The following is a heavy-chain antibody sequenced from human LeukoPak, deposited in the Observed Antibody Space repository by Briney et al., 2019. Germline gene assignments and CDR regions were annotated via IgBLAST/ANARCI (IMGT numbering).Heavy chain of an antibody. D-gene: IGHD3-16*01. CDR3: GRAGFGTAYNRFYYYMDV. CDR2: IFHSGIA. CDR1: NYPITSDYY. V-gene: IGHV4-38-2*01. Sequence: SETLSLTCAVSNYPITSDYYWVWIRQPPGQGLEWIGQIFHSGIAHYNPSLKSRVTMSVDTSRSQFSVNLNSVTAADTAVYYCGRAGFGTAYNRFYYYMDVWGKGATVTVSS. J-gene: IGHJ6*03.